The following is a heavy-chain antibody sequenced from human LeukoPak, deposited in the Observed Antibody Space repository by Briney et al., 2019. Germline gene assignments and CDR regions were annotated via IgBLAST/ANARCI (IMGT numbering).Heavy chain of an antibody. CDR3: ARAEQLLWFGESSSGAFDI. D-gene: IGHD3-10*01. Sequence: SQTLSLTCAVSVGSISSGGYSWSWIRQPPGKGLEWIGYIYHSGSTYYNPSLKSRVTISVDRSKNQFSLKLSSVTAADTAVYYCARAEQLLWFGESSSGAFDIWGQGTMVTVSS. CDR1: VGSISSGGYS. J-gene: IGHJ3*02. CDR2: IYHSGST. V-gene: IGHV4-30-2*01.